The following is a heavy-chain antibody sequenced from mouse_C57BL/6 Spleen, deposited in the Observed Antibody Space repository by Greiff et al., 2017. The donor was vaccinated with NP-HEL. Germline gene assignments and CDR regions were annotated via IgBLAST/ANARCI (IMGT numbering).Heavy chain of an antibody. CDR2: INPSTGGT. J-gene: IGHJ2*01. CDR1: GYSFTGYY. V-gene: IGHV1-42*01. D-gene: IGHD2-3*01. CDR3: ARYDSNYPDY. Sequence: EVQLQQSGPELVKPGASVKISCKASGYSFTGYYMNWVKQSPEKSLEWIGEINPSTGGTTYNQKFKAKATLTVDKSSSTAYMQLKSLTSEDSAVYYCARYDSNYPDYWGQGTTLTVSS.